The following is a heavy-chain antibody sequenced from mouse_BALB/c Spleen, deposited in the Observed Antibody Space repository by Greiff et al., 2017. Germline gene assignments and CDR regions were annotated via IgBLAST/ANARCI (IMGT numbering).Heavy chain of an antibody. CDR2: INPDSSTI. CDR1: GFDFSRYW. CDR3: ARPGYGNYLAWFAY. D-gene: IGHD2-1*01. J-gene: IGHJ3*01. Sequence: EVQLQESGGGLVQPGGSLKLSCAASGFDFSRYWMSWVRQAPGKGLEWIGEINPDSSTINYTPSLKDKFIISRDNAKNTLYLQMSKVRSEDTALYYCARPGYGNYLAWFAYWGQGTLVTVSA. V-gene: IGHV4-1*02.